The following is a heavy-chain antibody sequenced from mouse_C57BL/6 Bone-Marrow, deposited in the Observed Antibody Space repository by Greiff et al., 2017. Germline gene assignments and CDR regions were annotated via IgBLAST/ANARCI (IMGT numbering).Heavy chain of an antibody. J-gene: IGHJ2*01. CDR1: GYAFSSYW. CDR3: ARYGYYSYTYFDY. D-gene: IGHD2-3*01. V-gene: IGHV1-82*01. CDR2: IYPGDGDT. Sequence: VQLQQSGPELVKPGASVKISCKASGYAFSSYWMNWVKQRPGKGLEWIGRIYPGDGDTNYNGKFKGKATLTVDKSSSTAYMQLSSLTSEDSSVYFCARYGYYSYTYFDYWGQGTTLTVSS.